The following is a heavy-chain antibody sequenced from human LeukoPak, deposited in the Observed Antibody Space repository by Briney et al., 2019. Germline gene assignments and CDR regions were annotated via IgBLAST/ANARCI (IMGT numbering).Heavy chain of an antibody. D-gene: IGHD6-13*01. CDR3: ARGRAGVAAAGFDY. CDR2: ISFDGANK. Sequence: PGRSLRLSCATSGFGFSMSAMHWVRLAPGKGLEWVAGISFDGANKFSGDSVKGRFSISRDNSKNSLYLQMNSLGLDDTAVYFCARGRAGVAAAGFDYWGQGTLVTVSS. CDR1: GFGFSMSA. V-gene: IGHV3-30*04. J-gene: IGHJ4*02.